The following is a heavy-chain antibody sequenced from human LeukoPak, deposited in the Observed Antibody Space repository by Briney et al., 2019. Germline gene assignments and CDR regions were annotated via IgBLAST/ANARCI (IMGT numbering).Heavy chain of an antibody. D-gene: IGHD6-6*01. V-gene: IGHV4-34*01. Sequence: SETLSFTCAVYGGSFSGYYWSWIRQPPGKGLEWIGEINHSGSTNYNPSLKSRVTISVDTSKNQFSLKLSSVTAADTAVYYCARHSSSYPKPFDPWGQGTLVTVSS. J-gene: IGHJ5*02. CDR3: ARHSSSYPKPFDP. CDR2: INHSGST. CDR1: GGSFSGYY.